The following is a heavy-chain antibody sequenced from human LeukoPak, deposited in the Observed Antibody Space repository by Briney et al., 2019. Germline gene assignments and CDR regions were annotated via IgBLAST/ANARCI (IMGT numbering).Heavy chain of an antibody. V-gene: IGHV3-21*01. CDR1: GFTFSSYS. CDR2: ISSSSSYI. Sequence: PGGSLRLSCAASGFTFSSYSRNWVRQAPGKGLEWVSSISSSSSYIYYADSVKGRFTISRDNAKNSLYLQMNSLRAEDTAVYYCARDISSSYYYYMDVWGKGTTVTVSS. J-gene: IGHJ6*03. CDR3: ARDISSSYYYYMDV. D-gene: IGHD6-6*01.